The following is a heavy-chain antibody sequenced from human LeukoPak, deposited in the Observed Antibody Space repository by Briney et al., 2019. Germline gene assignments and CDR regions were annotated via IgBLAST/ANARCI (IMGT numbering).Heavy chain of an antibody. CDR3: ARVRGVAAAQFSAYYMDV. CDR2: IYSGGST. Sequence: GGSLRLSCTVSGFTLSSYEMTWFRQAPGKGLEWVSVIYSGGSTYYADSVKGRFTTSRDNSKNTLYLQMNSLRAEDTAVYYCARVRGVAAAQFSAYYMDVWGKGTTVTISS. J-gene: IGHJ6*03. CDR1: GFTLSSYE. V-gene: IGHV3-66*01. D-gene: IGHD6-13*01.